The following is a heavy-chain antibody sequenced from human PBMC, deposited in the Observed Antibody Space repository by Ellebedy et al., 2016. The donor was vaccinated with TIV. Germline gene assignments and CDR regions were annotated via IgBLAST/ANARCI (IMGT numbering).Heavy chain of an antibody. J-gene: IGHJ4*02. CDR1: GYTFTTYY. V-gene: IGHV1-18*04. CDR3: ARELVAPYYFDY. Sequence: AASVKVSCKASGYTFTTYYIRWIRQAPGQGLELMGWISTYNGNTNYAQTFQGRVTMTTDTSTSTVYLDLRSLRSDDTAMYYCARELVAPYYFDYWGQGTLVTVSS. CDR2: ISTYNGNT. D-gene: IGHD2-15*01.